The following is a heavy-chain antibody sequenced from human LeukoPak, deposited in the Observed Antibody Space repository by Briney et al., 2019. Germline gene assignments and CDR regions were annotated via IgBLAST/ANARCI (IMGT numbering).Heavy chain of an antibody. CDR3: ARGPQGYCSGGSRYTITTFHY. D-gene: IGHD2-15*01. CDR1: GYTFTGYY. CDR2: INPNSGGT. J-gene: IGHJ4*02. Sequence: ASVKVSCKASGYTFTGYYMHWVRQAPGQGLEWMGWINPNSGGTNYAQKFQGRVTMTRDTSISTAYMELSRLRSEDTAVDSCARGPQGYCSGGSRYTITTFHYWGQGTLVTVSS. V-gene: IGHV1-2*02.